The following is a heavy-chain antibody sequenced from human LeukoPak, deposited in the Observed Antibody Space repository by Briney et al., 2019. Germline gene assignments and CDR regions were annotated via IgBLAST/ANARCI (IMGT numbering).Heavy chain of an antibody. J-gene: IGHJ3*02. CDR3: AKGLYYDSSGYYSGGAFDI. D-gene: IGHD3-22*01. V-gene: IGHV3-21*04. CDR2: ITSSSSYI. CDR1: GFTFSSYS. Sequence: GESLRLSCTASGFTFSSYSMNWVRQAPGKGLEWVSSITSSSSYIYYADSVKGRFTISRDSAKMSLFLQMSSLRAEDTAVYYCAKGLYYDSSGYYSGGAFDIWGQGTMVTVSS.